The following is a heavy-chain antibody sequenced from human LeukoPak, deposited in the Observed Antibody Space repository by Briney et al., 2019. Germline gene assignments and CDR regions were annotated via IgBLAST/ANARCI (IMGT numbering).Heavy chain of an antibody. CDR1: GYSISSGYY. CDR3: ARVAGSSSSWYYYYYYMDV. D-gene: IGHD6-13*01. CDR2: IYRSGST. Sequence: PSETLSLTCTVSGYSISSGYYWGWIRQPPGKGLEWIGSIYRSGSTYYNPSLKSRVTISVDTSKNQFSLKLSSVTAADTAVYYCARVAGSSSSWYYYYYYMDVWGKGTTVTVSS. V-gene: IGHV4-38-2*02. J-gene: IGHJ6*03.